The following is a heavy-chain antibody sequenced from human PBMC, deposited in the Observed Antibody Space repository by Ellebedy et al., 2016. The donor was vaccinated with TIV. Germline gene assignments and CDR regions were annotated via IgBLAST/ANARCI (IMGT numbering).Heavy chain of an antibody. CDR2: IKQDGSAK. J-gene: IGHJ3*02. D-gene: IGHD1-26*01. V-gene: IGHV3-7*03. CDR1: GFIFNNYW. CDR3: ARAYSGSYYHDAFDI. Sequence: GGSLRLSXAASGFIFNNYWMTWVRQAPGKGLEWVANIKQDGSAKYYVDSVKGRFTISRDNAKNSLYLQMNSLRAEDTAVYYCARAYSGSYYHDAFDIWGQGTMVTVSS.